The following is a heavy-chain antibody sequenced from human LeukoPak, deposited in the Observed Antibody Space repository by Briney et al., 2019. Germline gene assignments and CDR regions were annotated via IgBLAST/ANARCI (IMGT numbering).Heavy chain of an antibody. CDR3: ARGAPTVVTPLPESNFDY. CDR2: INPSGGST. J-gene: IGHJ4*02. CDR1: GYTFTRYY. Sequence: PVASVKVSCKASGYTFTRYYIHWVRQAPGQGLEWMGIINPSGGSTSYAQKFQGRVTMTRDMSTSTVYMELSSLRSEDTAVYYCARGAPTVVTPLPESNFDYWGQGTLVTVSS. V-gene: IGHV1-46*01. D-gene: IGHD4-23*01.